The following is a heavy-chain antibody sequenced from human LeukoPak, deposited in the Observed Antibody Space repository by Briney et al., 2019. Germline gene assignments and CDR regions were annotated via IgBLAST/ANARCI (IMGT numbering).Heavy chain of an antibody. V-gene: IGHV1-69*06. CDR2: IIPIFGTA. CDR3: AREDCSGGSCWAFDI. J-gene: IGHJ3*02. CDR1: GGIFSSYA. D-gene: IGHD2-15*01. Sequence: GASVKVSCKASGGIFSSYAISWVRQAPGQGLEWMGGIIPIFGTANYAQKFQGRVTITADKSTSTAYMELSSLRSEDTAVYYCAREDCSGGSCWAFDIWGQGTMVTVSS.